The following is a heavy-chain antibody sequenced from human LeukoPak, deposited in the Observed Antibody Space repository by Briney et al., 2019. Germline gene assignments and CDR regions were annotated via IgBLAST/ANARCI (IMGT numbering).Heavy chain of an antibody. Sequence: SETLSLTSADSRGSISSGGYSSSWIRHPPGEGLGWIRYIYHSGSTYYNPPLKSRVTISVDRSKNQFSLKLSSVTAADTAVYYCARGGSRYYYGSGSYYFDYWGQGTLVTVSS. CDR3: ARGGSRYYYGSGSYYFDY. J-gene: IGHJ4*02. V-gene: IGHV4-30-2*01. CDR2: IYHSGST. D-gene: IGHD3-10*01. CDR1: RGSISSGGYS.